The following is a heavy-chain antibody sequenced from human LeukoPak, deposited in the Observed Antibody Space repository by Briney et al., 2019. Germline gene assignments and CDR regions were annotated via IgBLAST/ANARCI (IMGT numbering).Heavy chain of an antibody. CDR2: ISSSGSTI. J-gene: IGHJ4*02. CDR3: ARDTRFLEWLLSPFDY. V-gene: IGHV3-11*01. CDR1: GFTFSDYY. D-gene: IGHD3-3*01. Sequence: RGSLRLSCAASGFTFSDYYMSWIRQAPGKGLEWVSYISSSGSTIYYADSVKGRFTISRDNAKNSLYLQMNSLRAEDTAVYYCARDTRFLEWLLSPFDYWGQGTLVTVSS.